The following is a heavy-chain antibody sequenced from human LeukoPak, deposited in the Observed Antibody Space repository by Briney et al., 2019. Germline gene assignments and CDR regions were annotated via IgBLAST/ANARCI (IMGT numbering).Heavy chain of an antibody. D-gene: IGHD3-10*01. J-gene: IGHJ6*02. CDR2: IIPIFGTA. V-gene: IGHV1-69*06. Sequence: ASVKVSCKASGGTFSSYAISWVRQAPGQGLEWMGGIIPIFGTANYAQKFQGRVTITADKSTSTAYMELSSLRSEDTAVYYCARGTSGSGSYEKTYYYYGMDVWGQGTTVTVSS. CDR1: GGTFSSYA. CDR3: ARGTSGSGSYEKTYYYYGMDV.